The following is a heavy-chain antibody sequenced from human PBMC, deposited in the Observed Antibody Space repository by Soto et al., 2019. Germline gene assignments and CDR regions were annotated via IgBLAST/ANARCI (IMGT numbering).Heavy chain of an antibody. CDR3: TSPMNCWDLYYFVS. Sequence: QPGGSLRLSCAASGFSFSDSAIHWVRQASGRGLEWVGYIRRKAYNYATAYSASVKDRFTISRDDSKNTAYLHMNSLITEDTAVYYCTSPMNCWDLYYFVSWGPGPLVTVSS. D-gene: IGHD2-21*01. CDR1: GFSFSDSA. J-gene: IGHJ4*02. CDR2: IRRKAYNYAT. V-gene: IGHV3-73*01.